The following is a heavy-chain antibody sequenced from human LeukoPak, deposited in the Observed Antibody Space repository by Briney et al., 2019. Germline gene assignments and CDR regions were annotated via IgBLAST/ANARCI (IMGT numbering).Heavy chain of an antibody. CDR3: ARRDYYDSTGYWRH. Sequence: PSETLPLTCTVSGGSISSYFWSWIRQPPGKGLEWIGHIYYSGSTNYNPSLKSRVTVSVDTSKNQFSLKLSSVTAADPAVYYCARRDYYDSTGYWRHWGQGTLVTVSS. CDR1: GGSISSYF. D-gene: IGHD3-22*01. CDR2: IYYSGST. J-gene: IGHJ1*01. V-gene: IGHV4-59*12.